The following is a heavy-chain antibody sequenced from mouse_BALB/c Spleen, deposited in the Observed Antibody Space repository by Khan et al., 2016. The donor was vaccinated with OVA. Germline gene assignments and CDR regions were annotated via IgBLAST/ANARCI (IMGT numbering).Heavy chain of an antibody. CDR1: GFSLTSYG. CDR3: AKFEYHGNFYAMDY. D-gene: IGHD2-1*01. J-gene: IGHJ4*01. V-gene: IGHV2-3*01. CDR2: IWGDGST. Sequence: VELVESGPGLVASSQSLSITCTVSGFSLTSYGVNWVRQPPGKGLEWLGVIWGDGSTNYHSALISRLSISKDNSKSQVFLKMNSLQTDDTATYYCAKFEYHGNFYAMDYWGQGTSVTVSS.